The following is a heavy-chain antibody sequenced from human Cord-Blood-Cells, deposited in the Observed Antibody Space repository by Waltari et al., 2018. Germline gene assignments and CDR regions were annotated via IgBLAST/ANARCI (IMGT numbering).Heavy chain of an antibody. CDR2: MNPNSGNT. Sequence: QVQLVQSGAEVKKPGASVTVSCKASGYTFTSYDINWVRQATGQGLEWMGWMNPNSGNTGYAQKCQGRVTMTKNTSISTAYMELSSLRTEDTAGYDCARGPYSTDLDNWGQGTLVTVSS. V-gene: IGHV1-8*01. D-gene: IGHD4-4*01. J-gene: IGHJ4*02. CDR3: ARGPYSTDLDN. CDR1: GYTFTSYD.